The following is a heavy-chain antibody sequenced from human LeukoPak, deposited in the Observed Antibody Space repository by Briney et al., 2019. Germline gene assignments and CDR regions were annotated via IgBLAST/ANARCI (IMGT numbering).Heavy chain of an antibody. CDR3: ARDRRPNYAISTGYYPDGHGMDV. CDR2: ISSSSSYI. CDR1: GFTFSSYS. V-gene: IGHV3-21*01. D-gene: IGHD3-9*01. Sequence: GGSLILSCAASGFTFSSYSMNWVRPAPGKGLEWVSSISSSSSYIYYADSVKGRFTISRDNAKNSLYLQMNSLRAEDTAVYYCARDRRPNYAISTGYYPDGHGMDVWGQGTTVTVSS. J-gene: IGHJ6*02.